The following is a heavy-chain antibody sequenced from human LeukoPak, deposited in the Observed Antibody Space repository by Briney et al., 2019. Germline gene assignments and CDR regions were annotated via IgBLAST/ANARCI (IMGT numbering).Heavy chain of an antibody. V-gene: IGHV4-34*01. CDR1: GGSFSGYY. D-gene: IGHD6-13*01. J-gene: IGHJ4*02. CDR3: ARDREVYSRTLED. CDR2: INHSGST. Sequence: PSETLSLTCAVYGGSFSGYYWSWIRQPPGKGLEWIGEINHSGSTNYNPSLKSRVTISVDTSKNQFSLKLSSVTAEDTAVYYCARDREVYSRTLEDWGQGTLVTVSS.